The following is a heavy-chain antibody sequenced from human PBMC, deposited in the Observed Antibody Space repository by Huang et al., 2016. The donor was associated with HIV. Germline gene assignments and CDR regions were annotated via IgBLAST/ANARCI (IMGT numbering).Heavy chain of an antibody. CDR1: GGSFRNFA. CDR3: ATVDYYDTSGPQRGYFDN. J-gene: IGHJ4*02. Sequence: QVQLVQSGAEVKKPGSSVKVSCKASGGSFRNFAIGWVRKAPGQGLGWMGGIIPTLGTANYAQKVQGRVTIIADESTSTAYMELSSLRSEDTAVYYCATVDYYDTSGPQRGYFDNWGQGTLVTVSS. D-gene: IGHD3-22*01. V-gene: IGHV1-69*01. CDR2: IIPTLGTA.